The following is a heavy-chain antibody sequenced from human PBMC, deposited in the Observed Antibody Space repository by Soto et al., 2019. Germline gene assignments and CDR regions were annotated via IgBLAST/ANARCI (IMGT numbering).Heavy chain of an antibody. CDR2: IYYSGST. D-gene: IGHD3-22*01. Sequence: QVQLQESGPGLVKPSQTLSLTCTVSGGSISSGGYYWSWIRQHPGKGLEWIGYIYYSGSTYYNPSLKSRVTISVDTSKNQFSLKLSSVTAADTAVYYCARASTPNDDENYYDSTDAFDIWGQGTMVTVSS. V-gene: IGHV4-31*03. CDR3: ARASTPNDDENYYDSTDAFDI. J-gene: IGHJ3*02. CDR1: GGSISSGGYY.